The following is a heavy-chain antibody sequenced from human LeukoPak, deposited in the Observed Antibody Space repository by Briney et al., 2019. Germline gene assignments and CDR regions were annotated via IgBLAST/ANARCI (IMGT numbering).Heavy chain of an antibody. J-gene: IGHJ4*02. Sequence: PSETLSLTCTVSGGSISSYYWSWIRQPPGKGLEWIGYIYYSGSTNYDPSLKSRVTISVDTSKNQFSLKLSSVTAADRAVYYCARGVIAAAGHNYFDYWGQGTLVTVSS. D-gene: IGHD6-13*01. CDR2: IYYSGST. CDR3: ARGVIAAAGHNYFDY. CDR1: GGSISSYY. V-gene: IGHV4-59*01.